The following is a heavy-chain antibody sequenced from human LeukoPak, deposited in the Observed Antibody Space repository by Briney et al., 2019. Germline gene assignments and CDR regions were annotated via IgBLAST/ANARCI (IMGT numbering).Heavy chain of an antibody. CDR1: GFTFSSYW. D-gene: IGHD3-10*01. CDR2: INSDGSST. J-gene: IGHJ4*02. Sequence: GGSPRLSCAASGFTFSSYWMHWVRQAPGKGLVWVSRINSDGSSTGYADSVKGRFTISRDNAKSTLYPQMNSLRAEDTAVYYCARAPGSISIYWGQGTLVTVSS. CDR3: ARAPGSISIY. V-gene: IGHV3-74*01.